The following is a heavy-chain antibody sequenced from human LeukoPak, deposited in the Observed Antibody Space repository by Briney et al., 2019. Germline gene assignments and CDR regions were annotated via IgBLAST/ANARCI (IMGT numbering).Heavy chain of an antibody. CDR1: GYSFTSYW. CDR2: IYPGDSDT. Sequence: GESLKISCKGSGYSFTSYWIGWGRQMPGKGLVWMVIIYPGDSDTRYSPSFQGQVTISADESISTAYLQWSSLKASDTAMYYCVRRQGMTTAYFDYWGQGTLVTVSS. V-gene: IGHV5-51*01. J-gene: IGHJ4*02. CDR3: VRRQGMTTAYFDY. D-gene: IGHD4-17*01.